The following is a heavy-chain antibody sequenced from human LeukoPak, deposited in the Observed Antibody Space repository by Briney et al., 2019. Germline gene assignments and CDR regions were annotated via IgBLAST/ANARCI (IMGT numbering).Heavy chain of an antibody. V-gene: IGHV3-23*01. CDR3: AKAPSVSSSWFDY. D-gene: IGHD6-13*01. J-gene: IGHJ4*02. Sequence: GGSLRLSCAASGFPCNTYAMTWLRQAPGKRLGGASGISGSGGTTYYADSVKGRFTISRDNSGNTLYLQMSSLRAEDTAVYYCAKAPSVSSSWFDYWGQGTLVTVSS. CDR2: ISGSGGTT. CDR1: GFPCNTYA.